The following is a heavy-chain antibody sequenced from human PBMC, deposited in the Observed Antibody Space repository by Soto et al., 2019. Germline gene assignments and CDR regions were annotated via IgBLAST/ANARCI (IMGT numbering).Heavy chain of an antibody. D-gene: IGHD2-2*01. CDR3: ARMKVVPAAIYRAAFDI. Sequence: GGSLRLSCAASGFTFSSYSMNWVRQAPGKGLEWVSSISSSSSYIYYADSVKGRFTISRDNAKNSRYLQMNSLRAEDTAVYYCARMKVVPAAIYRAAFDIWGQGTMVTVSS. CDR2: ISSSSSYI. J-gene: IGHJ3*02. CDR1: GFTFSSYS. V-gene: IGHV3-21*01.